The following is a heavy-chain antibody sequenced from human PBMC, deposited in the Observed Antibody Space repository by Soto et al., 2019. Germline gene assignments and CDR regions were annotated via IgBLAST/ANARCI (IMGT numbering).Heavy chain of an antibody. D-gene: IGHD6-6*01. CDR2: IDPSDSYT. V-gene: IGHV5-10-1*01. CDR3: ARQEIAGRTYYHYGMDV. CDR1: GYISTSYW. J-gene: IGHJ6*02. Sequence: VESLKISWKGSGYISTSYWISWVRQMPGKGLEWMGRIDPSDSYTNYSPSFQGHVTISADKSISTAYLQWSSLKASDTAMYYCARQEIAGRTYYHYGMDVWGQGTTVTVSS.